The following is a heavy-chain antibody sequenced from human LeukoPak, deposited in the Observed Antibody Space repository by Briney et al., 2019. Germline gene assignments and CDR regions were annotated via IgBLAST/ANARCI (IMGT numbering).Heavy chain of an antibody. CDR2: IVVGSGNT. J-gene: IGHJ6*03. CDR1: RFTFTSSA. Sequence: SVKVSCKASRFTFTSSAMQWVRQARGQRLEWIGWIVVGSGNTNYAQKFQERVTITRDMSTSTAYMELSSLRSEDTAVYYCAAVDIRLNYYYYYMDVWGKGTTVTVSS. D-gene: IGHD5-12*01. CDR3: AAVDIRLNYYYYYMDV. V-gene: IGHV1-58*02.